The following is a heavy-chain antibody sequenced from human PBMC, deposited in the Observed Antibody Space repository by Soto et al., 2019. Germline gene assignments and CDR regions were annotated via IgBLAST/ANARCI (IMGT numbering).Heavy chain of an antibody. Sequence: GESLKISCKGSGYSFTSYWIGWVRQMPGKGLEWMGIIYPGDSDTRYSPSFQGQVTISADKSISTAYLQWSSLKASDTAMYYCARGVLLTTGFWIGSNDAFDIWGQGTMVTVSS. CDR3: ARGVLLTTGFWIGSNDAFDI. V-gene: IGHV5-51*01. CDR2: IYPGDSDT. CDR1: GYSFTSYW. J-gene: IGHJ3*02. D-gene: IGHD4-17*01.